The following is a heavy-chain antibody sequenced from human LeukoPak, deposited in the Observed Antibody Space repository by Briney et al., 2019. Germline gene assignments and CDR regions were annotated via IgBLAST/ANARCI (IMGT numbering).Heavy chain of an antibody. Sequence: GESLKISCKGSGYSLTRYWIGWVRQMPGKGLEWMGIIYPGDSDTRYSPSFQGQVTISADKSISTAYLQWSSLKASDTAMYYCARSLTMIVVVITPPDAFDIWGQGTMVTVSS. D-gene: IGHD3-22*01. CDR3: ARSLTMIVVVITPPDAFDI. CDR1: GYSLTRYW. CDR2: IYPGDSDT. V-gene: IGHV5-51*01. J-gene: IGHJ3*02.